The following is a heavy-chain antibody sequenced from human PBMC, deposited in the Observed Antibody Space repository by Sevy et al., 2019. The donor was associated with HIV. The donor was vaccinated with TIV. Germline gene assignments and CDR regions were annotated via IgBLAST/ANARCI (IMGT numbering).Heavy chain of an antibody. CDR3: ARVGLALIGGGFGAFDI. V-gene: IGHV3-11*01. Sequence: GGSLRLSCVASGFTFSAYYMSWIRQAPGKGLEWLSYISGGGSTINSADSVRGRFTISRDNSKKSVYLEMKTLRAEDTAVYYCARVGLALIGGGFGAFDIWGQGTKVTVSS. CDR1: GFTFSAYY. J-gene: IGHJ3*02. D-gene: IGHD3-3*02. CDR2: ISGGGSTI.